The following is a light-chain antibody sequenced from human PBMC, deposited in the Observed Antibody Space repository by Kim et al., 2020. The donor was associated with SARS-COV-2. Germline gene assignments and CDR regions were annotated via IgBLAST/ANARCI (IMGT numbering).Light chain of an antibody. CDR3: TSYAGSNNLDV. V-gene: IGLV2-8*01. CDR1: SSDIGAYKY. J-gene: IGLJ1*01. Sequence: QSVTISCTGTSSDIGAYKYVSWYQHHPGKAPTLMIYEVNRRPSGVPDRFSGSKSGNTASLTVSGLQAEDEADYYCTSYAGSNNLDVFGTGTKVTVL. CDR2: EVN.